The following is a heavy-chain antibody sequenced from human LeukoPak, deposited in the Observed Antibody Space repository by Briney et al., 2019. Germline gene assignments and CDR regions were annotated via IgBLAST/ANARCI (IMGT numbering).Heavy chain of an antibody. J-gene: IGHJ3*02. CDR2: IYYSGST. V-gene: IGHV4-59*01. CDR3: AIVFGYSSGWYRGNAFDI. Sequence: SETLSLTCTVSGGSISSYYWNWIRQPPGKGLEWIGYIYYSGSTNYNPSLKSRVTISVDTSKNQFSLKLSSVTAADTAVYYCAIVFGYSSGWYRGNAFDIWGQGTMVTVS. CDR1: GGSISSYY. D-gene: IGHD6-19*01.